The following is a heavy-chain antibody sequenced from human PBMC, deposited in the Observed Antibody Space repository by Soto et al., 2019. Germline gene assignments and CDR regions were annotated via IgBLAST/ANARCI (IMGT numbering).Heavy chain of an antibody. J-gene: IGHJ4*02. CDR1: GGTFSSYT. D-gene: IGHD3-10*01. CDR3: AGRGSGIY. CDR2: LIPVLGIA. Sequence: QVQLLQSGAEVKKPGSSVKVSCKASGGTFSSYTISWVRQSPGQGLEWMGRLIPVLGIANYAQKFQGRVTITADKSTSTAYMELSSLRSEDTAVYYCAGRGSGIYWGQGTLVTVSS. V-gene: IGHV1-69*02.